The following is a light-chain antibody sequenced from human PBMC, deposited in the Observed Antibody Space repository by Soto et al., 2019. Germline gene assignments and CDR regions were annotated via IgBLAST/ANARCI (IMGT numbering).Light chain of an antibody. CDR2: DAS. J-gene: IGKJ1*01. V-gene: IGKV3-20*01. CDR3: QQYGTSPQT. CDR1: QSVARSY. Sequence: EILLTQSPGTLSLSPGERATLSCRASQSVARSYLAWYQQKPGQAPRLLIFDASNRATGIPDRFSGSGSGTDFTLTISRLEPEDFAVYYCQQYGTSPQTFGQGTKVDIK.